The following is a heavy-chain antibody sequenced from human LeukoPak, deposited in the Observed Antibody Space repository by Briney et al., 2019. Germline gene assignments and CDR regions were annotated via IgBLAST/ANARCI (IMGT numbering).Heavy chain of an antibody. CDR2: ISYDGSNK. D-gene: IGHD2-2*01. CDR3: AKDWVVPAGAYNWFDP. CDR1: GFTFSSYG. J-gene: IGHJ5*02. Sequence: GGSLRLSCAASGFTFSSYGMHWVRQAPGKGLEWVAVISYDGSNKYYADSVKGRFTISRDNSKNTLYLQMNSLRAEDTAVYYCAKDWVVPAGAYNWFDPWGQGTLVTVSS. V-gene: IGHV3-30*18.